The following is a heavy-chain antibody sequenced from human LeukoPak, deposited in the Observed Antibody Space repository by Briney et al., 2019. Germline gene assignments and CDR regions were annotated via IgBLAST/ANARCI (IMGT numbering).Heavy chain of an antibody. Sequence: PGRSLRLSCAASGFTFSSYAMHWVRQAPGKGLEWVAVISYDGSNKYYADSVKGRLTISRDNSKNTLYLQMNSLRAEDTAVYYCAREITVTYYFDYWGQGTLVTVSS. CDR2: ISYDGSNK. CDR1: GFTFSSYA. D-gene: IGHD4-11*01. V-gene: IGHV3-30-3*01. J-gene: IGHJ4*02. CDR3: AREITVTYYFDY.